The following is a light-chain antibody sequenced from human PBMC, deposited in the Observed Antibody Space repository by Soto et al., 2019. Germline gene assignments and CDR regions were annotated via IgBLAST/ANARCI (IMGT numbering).Light chain of an antibody. CDR1: TSDVGRYNY. J-gene: IGLJ1*01. V-gene: IGLV2-14*01. CDR3: NSYTSSSTYV. CDR2: DVS. Sequence: QSVLTQPASVSGSPRQSITISCTGTTSDVGRYNYVSWYQQHPGKAPKLIIYDVSNRPSGVSNRFSGSKSGNTASLTISGLQAEDEADYYCNSYTSSSTYVFGTGTRSPS.